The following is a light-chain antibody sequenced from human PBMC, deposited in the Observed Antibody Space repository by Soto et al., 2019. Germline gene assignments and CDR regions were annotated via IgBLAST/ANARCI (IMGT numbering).Light chain of an antibody. Sequence: DVVMTQSPASQAVSLGERATINCKSSRSILHRSNNKNFLAWYQQKPGQPPKLLIYWASARESGVPDRLSGSGSGTAFTLTISRLEPEDFAVYFCHQYANSPCPFGLRTKVDIK. CDR1: RSILHRSNNKNF. J-gene: IGKJ1*01. V-gene: IGKV4-1*01. CDR3: HQYANSPCP. CDR2: WAS.